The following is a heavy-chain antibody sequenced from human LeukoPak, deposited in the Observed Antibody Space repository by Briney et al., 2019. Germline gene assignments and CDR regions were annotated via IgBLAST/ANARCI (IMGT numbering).Heavy chain of an antibody. V-gene: IGHV3-74*03. J-gene: IGHJ5*01. CDR1: GFTLSNYW. Sequence: GGSLRLSCAASGFTLSNYWMHWVRPAPGKGLVWVSRIYVDGSSTTYADSVKGRFIISRDNAKNTLYLQLNSLRDEDTAVYYCARSDWFDFWGQGTLVTVSS. CDR2: IYVDGSST. CDR3: ARSDWFDF.